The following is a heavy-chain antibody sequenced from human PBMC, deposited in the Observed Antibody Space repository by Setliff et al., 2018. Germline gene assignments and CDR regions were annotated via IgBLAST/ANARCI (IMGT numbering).Heavy chain of an antibody. CDR3: AKGGTYRYFDY. J-gene: IGHJ4*02. CDR1: GGSVRGYY. V-gene: IGHV4-59*02. CDR2: VYYSGST. Sequence: SETLSLTCTVSGGSVRGYYWSWIRQPPGKGLEWIGYVYYSGSTKYDPSLKSRVTMSVDTSKNQFSLKLRSVTAADTAMYYCAKGGTYRYFDYWGQGTLVTVSS.